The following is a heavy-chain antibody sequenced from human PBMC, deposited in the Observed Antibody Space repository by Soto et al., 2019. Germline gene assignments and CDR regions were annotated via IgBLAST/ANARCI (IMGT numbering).Heavy chain of an antibody. CDR1: GYTFTSYA. J-gene: IGHJ6*02. Sequence: QVQLVQSGAEEKKPGASVKVSCKASGYTFTSYAMHWVRQAPGQRLEWMGWINAGNGNTKYSQKFQGRVTITRDTSASTAYRELSSLRSEETAEYYAARMYSSCCYEAYYGMDVWGQGTTVTVSS. D-gene: IGHD6-13*01. CDR2: INAGNGNT. CDR3: ARMYSSCCYEAYYGMDV. V-gene: IGHV1-3*05.